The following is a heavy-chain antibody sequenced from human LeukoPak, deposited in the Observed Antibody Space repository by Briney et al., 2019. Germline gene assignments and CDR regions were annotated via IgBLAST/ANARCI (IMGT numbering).Heavy chain of an antibody. D-gene: IGHD6-19*01. CDR3: ARRIGSGWYDY. V-gene: IGHV5-51*01. J-gene: IGHJ4*02. Sequence: GESLKISCKGAGYSFTSYWIGWVRPIPGKGLEWLGIINPGDSDTRYSPSFQGQVTISADKSISTANLQWSSLKASDTAMYYCARRIGSGWYDYWGQGTLVTVSS. CDR1: GYSFTSYW. CDR2: INPGDSDT.